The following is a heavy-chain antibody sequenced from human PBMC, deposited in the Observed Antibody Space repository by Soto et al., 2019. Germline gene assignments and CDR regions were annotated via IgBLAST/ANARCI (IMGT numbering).Heavy chain of an antibody. J-gene: IGHJ4*02. Sequence: GSLRISFEASRFTFSTYAIIWVLRTPGKGLEWVSGMSGSGGSTYYADSVKGRFTISRDNSKNTLYLQMNSLRAEDTAVYYCMNLYSYGSGSYYKWGQGTLVTVSS. CDR3: MNLYSYGSGSYYK. CDR2: MSGSGGST. D-gene: IGHD3-10*01. CDR1: RFTFSTYA. V-gene: IGHV3-23*01.